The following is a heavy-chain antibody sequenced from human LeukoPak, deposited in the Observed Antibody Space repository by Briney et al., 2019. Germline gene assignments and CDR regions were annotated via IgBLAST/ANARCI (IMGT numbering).Heavy chain of an antibody. CDR2: ISGSGGTT. Sequence: GGSLRLSCAASGFTFSTYAMNWVRQAPGKGLEWVSGISGSGGTTYYADSVKGRFTISKDNSQTTIYLQMNSLRAEDTALYYCARGPLNTFGVDAWGHGTTVTVSS. CDR1: GFTFSTYA. V-gene: IGHV3-23*01. D-gene: IGHD1/OR15-1a*01. J-gene: IGHJ6*02. CDR3: ARGPLNTFGVDA.